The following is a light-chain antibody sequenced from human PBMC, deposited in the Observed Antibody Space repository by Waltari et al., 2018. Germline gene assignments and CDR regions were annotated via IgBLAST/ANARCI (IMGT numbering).Light chain of an antibody. CDR2: EGS. J-gene: IGLJ1*01. Sequence: HSALTQPASVSASPGQSIPVPCTGSGSDIGGYNLVSWYQQHPGKAPKLIISEGSKRPSGISDRFSGSKSGNTASLTISGLQAEDEAEYFCCAYAGGNTFVFGTGTRVTVL. CDR3: CAYAGGNTFV. CDR1: GSDIGGYNL. V-gene: IGLV2-23*01.